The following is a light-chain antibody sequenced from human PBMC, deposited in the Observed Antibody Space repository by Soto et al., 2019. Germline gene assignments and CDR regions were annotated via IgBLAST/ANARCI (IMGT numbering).Light chain of an antibody. J-gene: IGKJ2*03. CDR2: GAS. Sequence: ETVMTQSPDTVSVSPGESATLSCRASQDVSTYLAWFHQKPGQAPRLVLYGASKRATGIPARFSGSGSGRHLTITISSLQFEDFGVYYCQHYNNWPPYSFGQGTKVEIK. CDR1: QDVSTY. V-gene: IGKV3-15*01. CDR3: QHYNNWPPYS.